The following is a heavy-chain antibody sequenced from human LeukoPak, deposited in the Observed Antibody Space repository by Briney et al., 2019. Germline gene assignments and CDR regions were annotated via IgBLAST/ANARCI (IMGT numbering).Heavy chain of an antibody. CDR3: AKVMVRGVRTYYYMDV. CDR2: IYSGGST. V-gene: IGHV3-53*01. Sequence: LPGGSLRLSCAASGFTVSSNYMSWVRQAPGKGLEWVSIIYSGGSTYYADSVEGRFTISRDNSKNTLYLQMNSLRAEDTAVYYCAKVMVRGVRTYYYMDVWGKGTTVTVSS. J-gene: IGHJ6*03. CDR1: GFTVSSNY. D-gene: IGHD3-10*01.